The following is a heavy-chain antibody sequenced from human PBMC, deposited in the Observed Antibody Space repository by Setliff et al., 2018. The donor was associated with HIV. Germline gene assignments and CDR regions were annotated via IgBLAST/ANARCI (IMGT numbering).Heavy chain of an antibody. CDR2: IFYSGIT. CDR1: GGSFTSRSYY. V-gene: IGHV4-39*01. J-gene: IGHJ3*02. Sequence: SETLSLTCTVSGGSFTSRSYYWGWIRQPPGKGLEWIGSIFYSGITCYNPSPKSRVTISVDTSKNQFSLNLTSVTAADTAVYYCARSKTFYDFWGGYYTHGAFKIWGLGTMVTVSS. CDR3: ARSKTFYDFWGGYYTHGAFKI. D-gene: IGHD3-3*01.